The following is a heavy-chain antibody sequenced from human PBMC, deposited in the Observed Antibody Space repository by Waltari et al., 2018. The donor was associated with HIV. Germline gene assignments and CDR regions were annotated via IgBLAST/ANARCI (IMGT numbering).Heavy chain of an antibody. CDR1: GFNVSRKS. J-gene: IGHJ4*02. D-gene: IGHD1-1*01. V-gene: IGHV3-66*01. CDR2: IYSGGTT. Sequence: EVQLVESGGAVVQPGGSLRVSWVASGFNVSRKSMSWVRQASGKGLGCVYIIYSGGTTHYAGSVKDRFTISRDNSKNTVYLQIDSLRGADTAVYYCARAPTITTNFDYWGQGTLLTVSS. CDR3: ARAPTITTNFDY.